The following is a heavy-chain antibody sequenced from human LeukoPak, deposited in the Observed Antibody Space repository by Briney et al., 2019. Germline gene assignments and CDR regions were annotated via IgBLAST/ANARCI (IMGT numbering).Heavy chain of an antibody. CDR1: SGAMNSYY. V-gene: IGHV4-4*07. CDR3: ARHGYTASHYFLDY. CDR2: IYTTGKT. D-gene: IGHD3-16*01. Sequence: SETLSLTCTVSSGAMNSYYWGWVRQPAGRGLEWIGRIYTTGKTDYDPSLKSPLTMSVDTSKRQFSLNLRSVSAADTAIYYCARHGYTASHYFLDYWSQGTLVTVSS. J-gene: IGHJ4*02.